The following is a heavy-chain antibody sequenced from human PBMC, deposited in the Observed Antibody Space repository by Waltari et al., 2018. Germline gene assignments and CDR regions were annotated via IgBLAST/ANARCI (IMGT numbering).Heavy chain of an antibody. D-gene: IGHD2-15*01. Sequence: QVQLQESGPGLVTPSETLSLTCAVSGYSTSSGYFWGWIRQSPGKGLEWIGSIYHSGSTYYNPSLKSRVTISVDTSKNQFSLKLSSGTAADTAVYYCARLATVGYWLDPWGQGTLVTVSS. V-gene: IGHV4-38-2*01. J-gene: IGHJ5*02. CDR3: ARLATVGYWLDP. CDR2: IYHSGST. CDR1: GYSTSSGYF.